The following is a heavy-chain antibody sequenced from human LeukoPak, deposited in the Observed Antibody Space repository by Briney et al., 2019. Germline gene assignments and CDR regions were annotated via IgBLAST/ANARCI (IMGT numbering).Heavy chain of an antibody. V-gene: IGHV3-23*01. CDR2: ISNGNT. CDR3: AKDLSGYYYDSKDAFDI. J-gene: IGHJ3*02. D-gene: IGHD3-22*01. Sequence: GGSLRLSCAASGFPFRSHAMSWVRQPPGKGLEWVAAISNGNTYYADSVRGRFIISRDDSKNTLYLQMNSLRAEDTAVYYCAKDLSGYYYDSKDAFDIWGQGTMVTVSS. CDR1: GFPFRSHA.